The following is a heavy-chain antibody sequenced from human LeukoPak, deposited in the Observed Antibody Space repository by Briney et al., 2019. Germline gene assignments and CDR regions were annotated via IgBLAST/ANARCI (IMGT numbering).Heavy chain of an antibody. V-gene: IGHV3-30*18. CDR2: ISSDGSDK. J-gene: IGHJ4*02. CDR1: GFTFSNYG. D-gene: IGHD3-3*01. Sequence: HPGRSLRFSCATSGFTFSNYGMHWVRQAPGKGLEWVAVISSDGSDKYYADSVKGRFTISRDNSKNTMYLQMNSLRDEDTAVYYCAKWGGVAIRLYYFDYWGQGTLVTVSS. CDR3: AKWGGVAIRLYYFDY.